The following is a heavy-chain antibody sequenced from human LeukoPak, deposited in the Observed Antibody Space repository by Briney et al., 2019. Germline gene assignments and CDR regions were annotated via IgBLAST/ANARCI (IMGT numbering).Heavy chain of an antibody. V-gene: IGHV4-39*01. CDR2: ILYSGST. Sequence: PSETLSLTCTVSGGSISSSGFFWGWIRQPPGRGLEWIGNILYSGSTYYNPSLKSGVTISVVTTKSQISMKLSSVTADNTAVYYSARQRRYCSGGSCYRDVGYWGQGTLVTVSS. D-gene: IGHD2-15*01. CDR3: ARQRRYCSGGSCYRDVGY. J-gene: IGHJ4*02. CDR1: GGSISSSGFF.